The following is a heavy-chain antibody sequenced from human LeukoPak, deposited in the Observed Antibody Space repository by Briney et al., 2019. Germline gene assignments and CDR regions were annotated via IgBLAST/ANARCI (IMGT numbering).Heavy chain of an antibody. D-gene: IGHD6-19*01. J-gene: IGHJ5*02. Sequence: GSLRLSCAASGFSFNNAWMTWVRQPPGKGLEWIGEINHSGSTNYNPSLKSRVTISVETSKNQFSLKLSSVTAADTAVYYCARGGYSSGWYQNRNWFDPWGQGTLVTVSS. CDR2: INHSGST. V-gene: IGHV4-34*01. CDR1: GFSFNNAW. CDR3: ARGGYSSGWYQNRNWFDP.